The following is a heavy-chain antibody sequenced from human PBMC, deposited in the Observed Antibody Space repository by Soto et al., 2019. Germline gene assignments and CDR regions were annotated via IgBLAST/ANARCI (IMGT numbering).Heavy chain of an antibody. V-gene: IGHV3-64D*06. CDR2: ISSNGGST. Sequence: GGSLRLSCSASGFTFSSYAMHWVRQAPGKGLEYVSAISSNGGSTYYADSVKGRFTISRDNSKNMLYLQMSSLRAEDTAVYYCVKDSAYSSSWAYPDYWGQGTLVTVSS. CDR3: VKDSAYSSSWAYPDY. J-gene: IGHJ4*02. D-gene: IGHD6-13*01. CDR1: GFTFSSYA.